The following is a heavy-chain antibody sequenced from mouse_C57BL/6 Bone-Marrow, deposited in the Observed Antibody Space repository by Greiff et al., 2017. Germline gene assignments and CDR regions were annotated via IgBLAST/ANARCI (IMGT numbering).Heavy chain of an antibody. D-gene: IGHD1-1*01. CDR1: GFTFSSYG. J-gene: IGHJ1*03. CDR2: ISSGGSYT. Sequence: DVKLVESGGDLVKPGGSLKLSCAASGFTFSSYGMSWVRQTPDKRLEWVATISSGGSYTYYPDSVKGRFTISRDNAKNTLYLQMSSLKSEDTAMYYCERGGNYYGSRGWCFDVWGKGTTVTVSS. V-gene: IGHV5-6*02. CDR3: ERGGNYYGSRGWCFDV.